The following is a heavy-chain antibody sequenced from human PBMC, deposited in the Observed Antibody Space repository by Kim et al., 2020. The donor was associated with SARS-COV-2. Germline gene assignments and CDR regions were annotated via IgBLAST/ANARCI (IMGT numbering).Heavy chain of an antibody. V-gene: IGHV4-34*13. J-gene: IGHJ6*03. Sequence: SLKSRVTRSVDTSKNQFSLKLSSVTAADTTVYYCARGFGRNGSGRCYMDVWGKGTTVTVSS. CDR3: ARGFGRNGSGRCYMDV. D-gene: IGHD3-10*01.